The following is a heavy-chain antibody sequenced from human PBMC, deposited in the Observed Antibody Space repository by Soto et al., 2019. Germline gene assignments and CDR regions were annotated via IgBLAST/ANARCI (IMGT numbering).Heavy chain of an antibody. Sequence: QVQLQESGPGLVKPSQTLSLTCTVSGGSISSGDYYWSWIRQPPGKGLEWIGYIYYSGSTYYNPSLKSRVTISVDTSKNQFSLKLSSVTAAHTAVYYCARYPYYYDSSGYRPLDYWGQGTLVTVSS. J-gene: IGHJ4*02. CDR1: GGSISSGDYY. D-gene: IGHD3-22*01. V-gene: IGHV4-30-4*01. CDR3: ARYPYYYDSSGYRPLDY. CDR2: IYYSGST.